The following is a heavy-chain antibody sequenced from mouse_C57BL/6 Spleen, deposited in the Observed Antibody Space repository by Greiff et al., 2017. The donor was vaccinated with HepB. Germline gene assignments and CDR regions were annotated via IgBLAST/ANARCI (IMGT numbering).Heavy chain of an antibody. CDR1: GYTFTSYW. J-gene: IGHJ4*01. CDR2: IDPNSGGT. Sequence: QVQLQQPGAELVKPGASVKLSCKASGYTFTSYWMHWVKQRPGRGLEWIGRIDPNSGGTKYNEKFKSKATLTVDKPSRTAYMELSSQTSEDSAVYYCARDGGLPTDYYAMDYWGQGTSVTVSS. V-gene: IGHV1-72*01. CDR3: ARDGGLPTDYYAMDY. D-gene: IGHD2-4*01.